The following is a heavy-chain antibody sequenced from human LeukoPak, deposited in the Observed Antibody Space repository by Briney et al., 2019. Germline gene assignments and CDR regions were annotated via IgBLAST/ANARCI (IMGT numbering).Heavy chain of an antibody. Sequence: GGSLRLSCAASELMFRSYAMSWVRQAPGKGLEWVSGISDDSGSTYYADSVRGWFTISRDNSKNTLYLQMNSLRVEDTAIYYCAKDQYSSGWYFDYWGQGTLVTVSS. CDR2: ISDDSGST. D-gene: IGHD6-19*01. J-gene: IGHJ4*02. CDR3: AKDQYSSGWYFDY. V-gene: IGHV3-23*01. CDR1: ELMFRSYA.